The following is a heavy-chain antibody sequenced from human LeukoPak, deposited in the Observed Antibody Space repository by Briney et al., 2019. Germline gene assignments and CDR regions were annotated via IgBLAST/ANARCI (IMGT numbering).Heavy chain of an antibody. Sequence: GGSLRLSCAASGFTFSSFAMSWVRQAPGKGLEWVSAISGSGGRTYSADSVKGRFTISRDNSRNMLYLQMNSLRAEDMAVYYCAKKTHYYDSSGYYDYWGQGTLVTVSS. CDR1: GFTFSSFA. V-gene: IGHV3-23*01. D-gene: IGHD3-22*01. CDR2: ISGSGGRT. CDR3: AKKTHYYDSSGYYDY. J-gene: IGHJ4*02.